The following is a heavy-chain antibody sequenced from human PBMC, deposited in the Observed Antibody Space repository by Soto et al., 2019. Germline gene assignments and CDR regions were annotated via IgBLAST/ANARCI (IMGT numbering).Heavy chain of an antibody. Sequence: EVQLVESGGGLVQPGGSLRLSCAASGFTFSSYSMNWVRQAPGKGLEWVSYISSSSTTKYYADSVKGRFTISRDNAKNSLYLQMNSLRAEDTAVYYCARDGCSDSNCLNWFDPSGQGTLVTVSS. J-gene: IGHJ5*02. CDR1: GFTFSSYS. D-gene: IGHD2-15*01. CDR3: ARDGCSDSNCLNWFDP. CDR2: ISSSSTTK. V-gene: IGHV3-48*01.